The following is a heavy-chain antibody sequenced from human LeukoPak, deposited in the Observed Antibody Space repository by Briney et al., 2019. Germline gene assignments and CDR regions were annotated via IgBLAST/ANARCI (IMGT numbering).Heavy chain of an antibody. V-gene: IGHV3-23*01. CDR1: GFTFSSYW. CDR3: TKGTIWLPFDY. D-gene: IGHD5-18*01. Sequence: GGSLRLSCAASGFTFSSYWMHWVRQAPGKGLEWVSAISGSGGSTYYADSVKGRFTISRDNSKNTLYLQMNSLRAEDTAVYYCTKGTIWLPFDYWGQGTLVTVSS. J-gene: IGHJ4*02. CDR2: ISGSGGST.